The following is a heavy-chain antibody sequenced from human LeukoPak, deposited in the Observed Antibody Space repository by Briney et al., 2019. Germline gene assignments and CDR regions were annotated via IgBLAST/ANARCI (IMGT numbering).Heavy chain of an antibody. CDR2: IYYSGST. D-gene: IGHD6-19*01. CDR1: GGPISSSSYY. J-gene: IGHJ4*02. V-gene: IGHV4-39*07. CDR3: ARDHSSGPRGTDY. Sequence: SETLSLTCTVSGGPISSSSYYWGWIRQPPGKGLEWIGSIYYSGSTYYNPSLKSRVTISVDTSKNQFSLKLSSVTAADTAVYYCARDHSSGPRGTDYWGQGTLVTVSS.